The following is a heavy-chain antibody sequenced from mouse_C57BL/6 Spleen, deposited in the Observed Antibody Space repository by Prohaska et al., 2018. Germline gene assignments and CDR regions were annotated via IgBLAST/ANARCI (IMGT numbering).Heavy chain of an antibody. J-gene: IGHJ3*01. Sequence: QVQLQQPGAELVMPGASVKLSCKASGYTFTSYWMHWVKQRPGQGLEWIGEIDPSDSYTNYNQKFKGKATLTVDKSSSTAYMQLSSLTSEDSAVYYCASPMIYYGSWFAYWGQGTLVTVSA. D-gene: IGHD2-2*01. V-gene: IGHV1-69*01. CDR1: GYTFTSYW. CDR2: IDPSDSYT. CDR3: ASPMIYYGSWFAY.